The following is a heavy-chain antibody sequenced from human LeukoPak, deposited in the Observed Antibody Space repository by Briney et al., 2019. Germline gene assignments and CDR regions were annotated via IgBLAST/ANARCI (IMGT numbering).Heavy chain of an antibody. Sequence: PSETLPLTCTVSGGSISSGGYYWSWIRQHPGKGLEWIGHIYYSGSTYYNPSLKSRVTISVHTSKNQFSLKLSAVTAADTAVYYCAREETSTLGPDYWGQGTLVTVSS. J-gene: IGHJ4*02. CDR3: AREETSTLGPDY. CDR1: GGSISSGGYY. CDR2: IYYSGST. V-gene: IGHV4-31*03. D-gene: IGHD2-2*01.